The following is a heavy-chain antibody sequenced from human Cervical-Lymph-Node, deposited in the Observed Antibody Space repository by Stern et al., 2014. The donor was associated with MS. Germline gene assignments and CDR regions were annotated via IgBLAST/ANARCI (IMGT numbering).Heavy chain of an antibody. CDR3: ARDPGDISKIYGMDV. Sequence: QMQLVQSGAEVKKPGSSVKVSCKASGGTFSSYSISWVRQAPGLGLEWMGRILPILAITNYAQKFQGRVTITADKSTSTAYMELSSLRSEDTAVYYCARDPGDISKIYGMDVWGQGTTVTVSS. CDR1: GGTFSSYS. J-gene: IGHJ6*02. CDR2: ILPILAIT. D-gene: IGHD2-21*01. V-gene: IGHV1-69*09.